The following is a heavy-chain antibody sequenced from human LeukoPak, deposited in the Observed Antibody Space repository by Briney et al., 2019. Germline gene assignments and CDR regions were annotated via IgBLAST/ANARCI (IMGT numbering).Heavy chain of an antibody. CDR2: ISSSSSYI. CDR1: GFTLSSYS. D-gene: IGHD5-12*01. V-gene: IGHV3-21*01. J-gene: IGHJ4*02. CDR3: ASQGSGYDSPIDH. Sequence: GGSLRLSCAASGFTLSSYSMNWVRQAPGKGLEWVSSISSSSSYIYYADSVKGRFTISRDNARNSLYLQMNSLRAEDTAVYYCASQGSGYDSPIDHWGQGNPGHRLL.